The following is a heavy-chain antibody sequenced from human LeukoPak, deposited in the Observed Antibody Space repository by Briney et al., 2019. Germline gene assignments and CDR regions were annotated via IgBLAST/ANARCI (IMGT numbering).Heavy chain of an antibody. D-gene: IGHD3-3*01. J-gene: IGHJ4*02. Sequence: TTAETLSLTCTVSGCSISSSSYYWGWIRQPPGKGLEWIGSIYYSGSTYYNPSLKSRVTISVDTSKNQFSLKLSSVTAADTAVYYCARRLTIFGVVTFDYWGQGTLVTVSS. CDR3: ARRLTIFGVVTFDY. CDR2: IYYSGST. CDR1: GCSISSSSYY. V-gene: IGHV4-39*01.